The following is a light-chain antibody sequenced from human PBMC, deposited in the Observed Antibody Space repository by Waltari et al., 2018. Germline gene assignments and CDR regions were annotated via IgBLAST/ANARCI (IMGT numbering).Light chain of an antibody. CDR2: AAS. V-gene: IGKV1-39*01. J-gene: IGKJ2*01. Sequence: DIQMTQSPSSLSASVGDRVTITCRASQRISSYLNWYQQKPGKGPKLLINAASSLQSGVPSRFSGSGYGTDFTLTISSLQPEDFATYYCQQSSSVPYTFGRGTKLEIE. CDR3: QQSSSVPYT. CDR1: QRISSY.